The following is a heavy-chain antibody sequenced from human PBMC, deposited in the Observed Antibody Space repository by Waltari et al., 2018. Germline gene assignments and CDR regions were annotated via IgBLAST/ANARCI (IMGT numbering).Heavy chain of an antibody. V-gene: IGHV3-21*01. CDR2: ISSSSSYI. D-gene: IGHD3-16*02. Sequence: VQLVQSGGGLVKPGGSLRLSCAASGFTFSSYSMNWVRQAPGKGLEWVSSISSSSSYIYYADSVKGRFTISRDNAKNSLYLQMNSLRAEDTAVYYCARAGDMITFGGVIIYFDYWGQGTLVTVSS. CDR3: ARAGDMITFGGVIIYFDY. J-gene: IGHJ4*02. CDR1: GFTFSSYS.